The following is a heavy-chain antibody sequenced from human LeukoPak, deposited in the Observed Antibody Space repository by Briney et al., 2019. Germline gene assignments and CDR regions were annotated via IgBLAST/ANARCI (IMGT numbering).Heavy chain of an antibody. Sequence: GGSLRLSCAASGFMFDDYDMSWVRQAPGQGLEWVAVISFDGSNQYYADSVKGRFTIYRDNFKNTVYLQMNSLRAEETAVYYCAKSHPPTVTTEEGEYLQHWGQGTLVTVSS. V-gene: IGHV3-30*18. CDR3: AKSHPPTVTTEEGEYLQH. D-gene: IGHD4-17*01. CDR1: GFMFDDYD. CDR2: ISFDGSNQ. J-gene: IGHJ1*01.